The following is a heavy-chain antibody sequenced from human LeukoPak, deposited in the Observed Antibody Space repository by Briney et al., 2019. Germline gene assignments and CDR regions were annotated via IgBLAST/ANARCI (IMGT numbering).Heavy chain of an antibody. CDR1: GYRFARYW. CDR3: TRHTRDCSGASCNFDY. Sequence: GESLQISCKGSGYRFARYWIGWVRQLPGKGLEWMGVIFPGDSDTRYSPSFQGQVTISADKSISAAYLQWRSLKASDTAIYYCTRHTRDCSGASCNFDYWGQGTLVTVSS. J-gene: IGHJ4*02. D-gene: IGHD2-15*01. CDR2: IFPGDSDT. V-gene: IGHV5-51*01.